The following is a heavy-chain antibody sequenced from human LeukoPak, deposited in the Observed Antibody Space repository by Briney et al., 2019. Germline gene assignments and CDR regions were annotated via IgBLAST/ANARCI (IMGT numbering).Heavy chain of an antibody. Sequence: ASVKVSCKASGYTFTGYYMHWVRQAPGQGLEWMGWINPNSGSTNYAQKFQGRVTMTRDTSISTAYMELSRLRSDDTAVYYCARVEGGGDYGIDYWGQGTLVTVSS. CDR1: GYTFTGYY. V-gene: IGHV1-2*02. CDR3: ARVEGGGDYGIDY. CDR2: INPNSGST. J-gene: IGHJ4*02. D-gene: IGHD2-21*02.